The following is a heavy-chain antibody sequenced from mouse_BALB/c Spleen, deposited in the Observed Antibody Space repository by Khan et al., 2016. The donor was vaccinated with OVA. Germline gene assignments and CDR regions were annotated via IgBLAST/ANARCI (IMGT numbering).Heavy chain of an antibody. Sequence: QVQLRQSGAELARPGASVKMSCRAPGYTFTSNTMHWVKQRPGLGLEWIGYINPRSGYSNYNQNFKDKATLTADKSSSMAYVQHGSLTSEGSAVAYCARRTTVDAMDDWGQGSSVTVSS. V-gene: IGHV1-4*01. CDR1: GYTFTSNT. D-gene: IGHD1-1*01. CDR2: INPRSGYS. J-gene: IGHJ4*01. CDR3: ARRTTVDAMDD.